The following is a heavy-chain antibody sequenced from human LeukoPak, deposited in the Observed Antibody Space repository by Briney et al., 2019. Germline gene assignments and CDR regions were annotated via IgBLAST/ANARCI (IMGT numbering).Heavy chain of an antibody. CDR3: AKLSSTAGTNY. Sequence: GGSLRLSCAASGFTFSNSWMTWVRQVPGKGLEWVATINGEGSDKYYVDSVKGRFTISRDNAKNSLYLQMNSLRAEDTALYYCAKLSSTAGTNYWGQGTLVTVSS. CDR2: INGEGSDK. CDR1: GFTFSNSW. J-gene: IGHJ4*02. D-gene: IGHD6-19*01. V-gene: IGHV3-7*03.